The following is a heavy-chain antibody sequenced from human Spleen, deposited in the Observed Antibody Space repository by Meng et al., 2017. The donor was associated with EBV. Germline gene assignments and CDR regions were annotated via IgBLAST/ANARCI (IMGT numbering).Heavy chain of an antibody. V-gene: IGHV4-34*01. CDR2: IYHTGST. CDR3: ARGAWDGSGTRPFDH. D-gene: IGHD3-10*01. J-gene: IGHJ4*02. CDR1: GGSLSGYH. Sequence: GLLQQLGAGLLKPSEAFVLTCAVFGGSLSGYHWSWIRQPPGMGLEWIGEIYHTGSTTYNSSLKSRVTLSLNTSNNQFSLNLSSVTAADTAVYYCARGAWDGSGTRPFDHWGQGTLVTVSS.